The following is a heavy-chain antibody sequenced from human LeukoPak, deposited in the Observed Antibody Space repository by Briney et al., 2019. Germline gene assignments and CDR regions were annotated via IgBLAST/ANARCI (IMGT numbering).Heavy chain of an antibody. J-gene: IGHJ5*02. Sequence: AGGSLRLSCAASGFTFSNYWMHWVRQAPGKGLEWVSVIYSGGSTYYADSVKGRFTISRHNSKNTLYLQMNSLRAEDTAVYYCAREQRTFGGVIVTWGQGTLVTVSS. CDR2: IYSGGST. CDR1: GFTFSNYW. V-gene: IGHV3-53*04. CDR3: AREQRTFGGVIVT. D-gene: IGHD3-16*02.